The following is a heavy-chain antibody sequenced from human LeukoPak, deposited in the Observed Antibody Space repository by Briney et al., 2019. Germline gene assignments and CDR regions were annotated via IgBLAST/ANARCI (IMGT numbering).Heavy chain of an antibody. D-gene: IGHD4-17*01. CDR3: ASTITVTTDY. J-gene: IGHJ4*02. Sequence: SETLSLTCTVSGYSISSGYYWGWIRQPPGEGLEWIGSIYHSGSTYYNPSLKGRVTMSVDTSKNQFSLKLSSVTAADTAVYYCASTITVTTDYWGQGTLVTVSS. CDR2: IYHSGST. CDR1: GYSISSGYY. V-gene: IGHV4-38-2*02.